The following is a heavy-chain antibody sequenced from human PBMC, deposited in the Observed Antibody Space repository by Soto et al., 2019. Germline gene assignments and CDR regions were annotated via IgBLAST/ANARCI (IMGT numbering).Heavy chain of an antibody. Sequence: PGGSLRLSCAASGFIFNNYNMNWVRQAPGKGLEWVSYISSSSYIDYADSVKGRFSISRDNAKNSLYLQMNSLRAEDTAVYYCARRSVGSYGDYFDSWGHGTLVTVSS. CDR2: ISSSSYI. J-gene: IGHJ5*01. D-gene: IGHD4-17*01. V-gene: IGHV3-21*05. CDR1: GFIFNNYN. CDR3: ARRSVGSYGDYFDS.